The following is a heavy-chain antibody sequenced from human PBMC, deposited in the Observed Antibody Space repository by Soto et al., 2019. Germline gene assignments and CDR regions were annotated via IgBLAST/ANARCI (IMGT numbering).Heavy chain of an antibody. Sequence: GGSLRLSCAASGFTFSDSYMSWIRQAPGKGLEWISYITFSGNTVYYADSLKGRFTISRDNAKNSLYLQMNSLRDEDTAVYYCARGGGDFDYWGQGTLVTVS. D-gene: IGHD2-21*01. CDR3: ARGGGDFDY. CDR2: ITFSGNTV. CDR1: GFTFSDSY. J-gene: IGHJ4*02. V-gene: IGHV3-11*04.